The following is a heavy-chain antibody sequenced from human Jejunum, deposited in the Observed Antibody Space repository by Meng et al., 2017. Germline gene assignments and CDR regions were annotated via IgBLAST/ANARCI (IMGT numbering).Heavy chain of an antibody. CDR1: GGSITSTTNY. CDR3: ARNKTQGFFDI. D-gene: IGHD1/OR15-1a*01. Sequence: QVQMLESGPGLVKPSETLSLTCTVSGGSITSTTNYWCWIRQPPGKSLEWIGSIYYSGITHYNPPLKSRVIVSIDTSKDQFSLTLTSAAAADTAMYYCARNKTQGFFDIWGQGTLVTVSS. V-gene: IGHV4-39*01. J-gene: IGHJ4*02. CDR2: IYYSGIT.